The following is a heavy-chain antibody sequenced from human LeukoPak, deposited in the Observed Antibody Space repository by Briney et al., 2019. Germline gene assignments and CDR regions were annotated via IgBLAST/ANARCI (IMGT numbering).Heavy chain of an antibody. CDR1: GFTFSCYA. D-gene: IGHD3-10*01. J-gene: IGHJ3*02. V-gene: IGHV3-30-3*01. CDR2: ISHDGGNK. CDR3: ARDQFGELVVCTFHI. Sequence: GRSLRLSCAASGFTFSCYAMYWGRQAPGKGLEWVAVISHDGGNKYYADSVKGRFTISRDNSKNTLYLQMNSLRAEDTAVYYCARDQFGELVVCTFHIWGQGTMVTVSS.